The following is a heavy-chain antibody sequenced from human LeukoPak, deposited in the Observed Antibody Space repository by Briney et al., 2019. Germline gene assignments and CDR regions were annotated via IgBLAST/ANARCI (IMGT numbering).Heavy chain of an antibody. V-gene: IGHV3-23*01. Sequence: PGGSLRLSCAASGFTFSSYAMSWVRQAPGKELECVPNISDSGSSTSYADSLKGRFTISRDNSKNTLNLQMNSLRAGDTAVYYCAKTGLPGTLFGWFDPWGQGTLVTVSS. D-gene: IGHD1/OR15-1a*01. CDR1: GFTFSSYA. CDR2: ISDSGSST. J-gene: IGHJ5*02. CDR3: AKTGLPGTLFGWFDP.